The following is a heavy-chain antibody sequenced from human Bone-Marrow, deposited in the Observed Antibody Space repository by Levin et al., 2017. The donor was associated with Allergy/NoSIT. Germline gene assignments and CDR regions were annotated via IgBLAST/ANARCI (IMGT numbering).Heavy chain of an antibody. Sequence: GESLKISCTDSGFTFNTYGMSWVRQAPGKGLEWVSIISISGGSIYYADSVKGRFTISRDNSKNTVYLQMNSLRAEDTAVYYCANLRGTGYYGMDVWGQATTVTVSS. J-gene: IGHJ6*02. CDR3: ANLRGTGYYGMDV. CDR2: ISISGGSI. CDR1: GFTFNTYG. D-gene: IGHD3/OR15-3a*01. V-gene: IGHV3-23*01.